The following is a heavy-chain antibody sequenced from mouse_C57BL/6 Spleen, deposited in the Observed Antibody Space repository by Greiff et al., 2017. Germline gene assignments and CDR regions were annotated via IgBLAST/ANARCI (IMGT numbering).Heavy chain of an antibody. D-gene: IGHD3-1*01. J-gene: IGHJ4*01. CDR3: ARDGAESGAMDY. Sequence: EVKLVESGGGLVKPGGSLKLSCAASGFTFSSYAMSWVRQTPEKRLEWVATISDGGSYTYYPDNVKGRITISRDNAKNNLYLQMSHLKSEDTAMYYCARDGAESGAMDYWGQGTSVTVSS. CDR1: GFTFSSYA. V-gene: IGHV5-4*01. CDR2: ISDGGSYT.